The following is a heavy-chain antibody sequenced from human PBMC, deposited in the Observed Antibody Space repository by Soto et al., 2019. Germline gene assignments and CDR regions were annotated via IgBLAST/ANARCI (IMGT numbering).Heavy chain of an antibody. CDR1: GYTFTGYY. CDR3: ARVVAGTLYYYYGMDV. D-gene: IGHD6-19*01. CDR2: INPNSGGT. Sequence: QVQLVQSGAEVKKPGASVKVSCKASGYTFTGYYMHWVRQAPGQGLEWMGWINPNSGGTNYAQKFQGRVTMTRDTSISTAYMELSRLRSDDTAVYHCARVVAGTLYYYYGMDVWGQGTTVTVSS. J-gene: IGHJ6*02. V-gene: IGHV1-2*02.